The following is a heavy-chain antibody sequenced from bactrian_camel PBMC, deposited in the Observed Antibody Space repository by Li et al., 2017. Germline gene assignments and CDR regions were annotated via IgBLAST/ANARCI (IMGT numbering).Heavy chain of an antibody. Sequence: HVQLVESGGGSVQAGGSLRLSCAASGYTYRTYCMGWFRQAPGKEREGIATINNGGSTTYAPSVEGRFTITLDNAKKNLYLQMNSLKPEDTAMYYCTVQIPNCNWFAKQYWGQGTQVTVS. J-gene: IGHJ4*01. CDR2: INNGGST. V-gene: IGHV3S53*01. CDR1: GYTYRTYC. CDR3: TVQIPNCNWFAKQY. D-gene: IGHD7*01.